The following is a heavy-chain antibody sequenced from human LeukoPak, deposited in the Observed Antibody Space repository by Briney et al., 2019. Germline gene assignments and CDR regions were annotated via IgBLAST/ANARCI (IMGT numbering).Heavy chain of an antibody. Sequence: ASVTVTCKASGYTFTRYYMHWVRQAPGQGREWMGIINPRDGVIDYAQKFQDRVTMTRDKSTSTVYMELSSLRSEDTAVYYCARRGSGSYVLDYGGRGTLVTVS. V-gene: IGHV1-46*01. CDR2: INPRDGVI. CDR1: GYTFTRYY. D-gene: IGHD3-10*01. CDR3: ARRGSGSYVLDY. J-gene: IGHJ4*02.